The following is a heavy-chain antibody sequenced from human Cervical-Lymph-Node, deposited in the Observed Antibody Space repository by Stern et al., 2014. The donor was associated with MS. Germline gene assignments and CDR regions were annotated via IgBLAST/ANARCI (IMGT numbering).Heavy chain of an antibody. D-gene: IGHD4-17*01. CDR3: ARQYGAEDF. V-gene: IGHV4-59*11. CDR2: SYYSGST. Sequence: VQLVESAPGLVRPSETLSLTCPVSGASITSHYWNWIRQSPGKGLEWIGYSYYSGSTNYNPSLKSRVTISIDPSKNQFSLRLRSVTAADTAVYYCARQYGAEDFWGQGTLVTVSS. J-gene: IGHJ4*02. CDR1: GASITSHY.